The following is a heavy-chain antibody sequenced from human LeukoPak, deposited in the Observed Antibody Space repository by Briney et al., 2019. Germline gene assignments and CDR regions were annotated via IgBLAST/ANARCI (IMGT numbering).Heavy chain of an antibody. CDR2: INHSGST. J-gene: IGHJ4*02. V-gene: IGHV4-34*01. Sequence: PSETLSLTCAVYGGSFSGYYWSWIRQPPGKGLEWIGEINHSGSTNYNPSLRSRVTISVDTSKNQFSLKLRSVTAADTAVYYCARHPRWYSSGWLYYFDSWGQGTLVTVSS. D-gene: IGHD6-19*01. CDR1: GGSFSGYY. CDR3: ARHPRWYSSGWLYYFDS.